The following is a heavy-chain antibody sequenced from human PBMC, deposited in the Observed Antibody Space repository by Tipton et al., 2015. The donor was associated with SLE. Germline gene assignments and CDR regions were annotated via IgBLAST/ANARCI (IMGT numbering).Heavy chain of an antibody. CDR2: ISGSGGST. V-gene: IGHV3-23*01. Sequence: SLRLSCAASGFTFSSYAMSWVRQAPGKGLEWVSAISGSGGSTYYADSVKGRFTISRDNSKNTLYLQMNSLRAEDTAVYYCAKDLFARIAAAGTHYYGMDVWGQGTTVTVSS. J-gene: IGHJ6*02. D-gene: IGHD6-13*01. CDR3: AKDLFARIAAAGTHYYGMDV. CDR1: GFTFSSYA.